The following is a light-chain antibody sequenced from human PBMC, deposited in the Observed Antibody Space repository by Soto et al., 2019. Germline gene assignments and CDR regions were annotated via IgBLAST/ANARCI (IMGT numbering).Light chain of an antibody. J-gene: IGKJ5*01. CDR2: VAS. CDR3: HSRA. Sequence: DIQMTQSPSSLSASVGDRVTITCRTSQSISSYLNWYQHKPGKAPKLLIYVASSLESGVPSRFSGSGYGTEFTLTISRLQPDDFATYFCHSRAFGQGTRLEIK. CDR1: QSISSY. V-gene: IGKV1-39*01.